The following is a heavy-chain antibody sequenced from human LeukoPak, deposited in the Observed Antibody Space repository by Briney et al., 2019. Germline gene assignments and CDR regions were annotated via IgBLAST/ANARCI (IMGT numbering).Heavy chain of an antibody. CDR1: GFTFSSYG. D-gene: IGHD2-8*01. J-gene: IGHJ4*02. Sequence: GKSLRLSCAASGFTFSSYGMRWVRQAPGKGLEWVAVIWYDGSNKYYADSVKGRFTISRDNSKNTLYLQMNSLRAEDTAVYYCARDRYCTNGVCWGFDYWGQGTLVTVSS. CDR3: ARDRYCTNGVCWGFDY. V-gene: IGHV3-33*01. CDR2: IWYDGSNK.